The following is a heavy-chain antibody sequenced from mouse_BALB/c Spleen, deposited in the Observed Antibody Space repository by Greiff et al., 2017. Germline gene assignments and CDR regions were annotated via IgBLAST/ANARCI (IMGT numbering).Heavy chain of an antibody. Sequence: EVKLMESGGGLVQPGGSLKLSCAASGFTFSSYGMSWVRQTPDKRLELVATINSNGGSTYYPDSVKGRFTISRDNAKNTLYLQMSSLKSEDTAMYYCARDRPWFAYWGQGTLVTVSA. CDR1: GFTFSSYG. CDR3: ARDRPWFAY. J-gene: IGHJ3*01. V-gene: IGHV5-6-3*01. CDR2: INSNGGST.